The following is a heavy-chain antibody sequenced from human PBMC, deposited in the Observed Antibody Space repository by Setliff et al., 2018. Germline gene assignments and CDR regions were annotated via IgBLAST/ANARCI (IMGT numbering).Heavy chain of an antibody. Sequence: GESLKISCAASGFTFSSYAMSWVRQAPGKGLEWVSAISGSGGSTYYADSVKGRFTISRDNSKNTLYLQMNSLRAEDTAVYYCAKNGFGVVALGVNNWFGPWGQGTLVTVSS. CDR2: ISGSGGST. CDR1: GFTFSSYA. D-gene: IGHD3-10*01. V-gene: IGHV3-23*01. J-gene: IGHJ5*02. CDR3: AKNGFGVVALGVNNWFGP.